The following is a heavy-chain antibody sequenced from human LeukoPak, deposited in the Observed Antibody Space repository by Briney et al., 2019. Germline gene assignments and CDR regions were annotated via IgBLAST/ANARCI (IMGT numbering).Heavy chain of an antibody. CDR3: ARVLGIAVAGTYYYYGMDV. CDR1: GGSISSYY. D-gene: IGHD6-19*01. V-gene: IGHV4-59*01. CDR2: IYYSGST. Sequence: SETLSLTCTVSGGSISSYYWSWIRQPPGKGLEWIGYIYYSGSTNYNPSLKSRVTISVDTSKNQFSLKLSSVTAADTAVYYCARVLGIAVAGTYYYYGMDVWGQGTTVAVSS. J-gene: IGHJ6*02.